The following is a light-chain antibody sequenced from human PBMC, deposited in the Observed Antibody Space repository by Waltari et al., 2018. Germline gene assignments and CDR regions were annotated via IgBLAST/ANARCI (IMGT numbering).Light chain of an antibody. CDR3: QSADTSATLVV. CDR1: TLAKQY. Sequence: YELTQPPSVSVSPGQTDRISCAGDTLAKQYAFWYKQKPGQAPVLEIYKGTERPSVIPERFSGSTSGTIVTLTISGVQAEDEADYYCQSADTSATLVVFGGGTKLTV. J-gene: IGLJ3*02. CDR2: KGT. V-gene: IGLV3-25*03.